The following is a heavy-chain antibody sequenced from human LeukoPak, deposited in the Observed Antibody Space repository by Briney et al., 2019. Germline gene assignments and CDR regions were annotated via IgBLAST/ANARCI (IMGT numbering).Heavy chain of an antibody. CDR2: INPNSGGT. D-gene: IGHD3-3*01. Sequence: GASVKVSCKASGYTFTGYYMHWVRQAPGQGLKWMGWINPNSGGTNYAQNFQGRVTMTRDTSISTAYMELSRLRSDDTAVYYCARDGPIGSYYDFWSGYYTPFDYWGQGTLVTVSS. J-gene: IGHJ4*02. CDR3: ARDGPIGSYYDFWSGYYTPFDY. CDR1: GYTFTGYY. V-gene: IGHV1-2*02.